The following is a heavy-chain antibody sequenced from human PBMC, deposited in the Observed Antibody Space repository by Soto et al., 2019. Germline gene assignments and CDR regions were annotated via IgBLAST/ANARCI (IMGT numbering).Heavy chain of an antibody. CDR1: GGTFSSYS. J-gene: IGHJ4*02. Sequence: QVQLVQSGAEVKKPGSSVKVSCKASGGTFSSYSINWVRQAPGQGLEWMGEIIPIFGTANYAQKFPARVTSTADDTTSTAYMELSSLRSEDTAVYYCARDGGRHSGGIDYWGQGTLVTVSS. CDR3: ARDGGRHSGGIDY. V-gene: IGHV1-69*01. D-gene: IGHD1-26*01. CDR2: IIPIFGTA.